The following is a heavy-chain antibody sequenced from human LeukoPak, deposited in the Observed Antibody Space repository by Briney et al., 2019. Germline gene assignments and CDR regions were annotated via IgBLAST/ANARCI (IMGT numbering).Heavy chain of an antibody. Sequence: ASVKVSCKASGYTFTGYYMHWVRQATGQGLEWMGWMNPNSGNTGYAQKFQGRVTMTRNTSISTAYMELSSPRSEDTAVYYCARPRVPAAISYNWFDPWGQGTLVTVSS. CDR2: MNPNSGNT. V-gene: IGHV1-8*02. D-gene: IGHD2-2*02. CDR1: GYTFTGYY. J-gene: IGHJ5*02. CDR3: ARPRVPAAISYNWFDP.